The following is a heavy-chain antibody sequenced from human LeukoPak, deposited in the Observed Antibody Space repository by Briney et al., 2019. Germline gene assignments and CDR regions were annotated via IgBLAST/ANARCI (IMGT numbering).Heavy chain of an antibody. CDR3: AMTKDGYNSATPFDH. V-gene: IGHV4-59*01. CDR1: GGSISSDY. D-gene: IGHD5-24*01. J-gene: IGHJ4*02. Sequence: PSETLSLTCTVSGGSISSDYWSWIRQPPGKGLEWIGYIYYSGSTNYNPSLESRVTISVDTSKKQFSLKLSSVTAADTAVYYCAMTKDGYNSATPFDHGGQGTLVTVAS. CDR2: IYYSGST.